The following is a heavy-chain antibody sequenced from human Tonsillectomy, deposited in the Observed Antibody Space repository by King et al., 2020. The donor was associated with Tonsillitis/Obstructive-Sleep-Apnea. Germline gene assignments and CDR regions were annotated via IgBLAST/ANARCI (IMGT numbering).Heavy chain of an antibody. Sequence: VQLVESGGGLVQPGGSLRLSCAASGFTFSNYEMNWVRQAPGKGLEWVSYISSSGSTIYYADSVKGRFTISRDNARSSVYLQMNSLRADDTAVYYCVRDVSGVGATPDYWGQGTLVTVSS. D-gene: IGHD1-26*01. CDR1: GFTFSNYE. V-gene: IGHV3-48*03. J-gene: IGHJ4*02. CDR3: VRDVSGVGATPDY. CDR2: ISSSGSTI.